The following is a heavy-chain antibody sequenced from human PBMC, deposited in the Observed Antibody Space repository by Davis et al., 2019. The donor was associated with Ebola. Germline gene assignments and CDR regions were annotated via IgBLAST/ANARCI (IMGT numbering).Heavy chain of an antibody. J-gene: IGHJ6*02. V-gene: IGHV4-30-2*01. CDR1: GGSISSGGYS. Sequence: MPSETLSLTCAVSGGSISSGGYSWSWIRQPPGKGLEWIGYIYHSGSTYYNPSLKSRVSMSVDTSKKQFSLKVTSVTAADTAVYYCARGLLWSGLDVWGQGTTVTVSS. CDR2: IYHSGST. CDR3: ARGLLWSGLDV. D-gene: IGHD1-1*01.